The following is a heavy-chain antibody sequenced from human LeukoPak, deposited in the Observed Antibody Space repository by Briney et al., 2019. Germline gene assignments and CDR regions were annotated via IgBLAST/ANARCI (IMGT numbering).Heavy chain of an antibody. CDR3: AREYSDILTGYYLFDS. V-gene: IGHV4-31*03. Sequence: SGTLSLTCTVSGGSINSGVYYWIWIRQYPGKGLEWIGCVFYSGSYYYNPSLKSRFTISVDTSKNQFSLKLSSVTAADTAVYYCAREYSDILTGYYLFDSWGQGTLVTVSS. J-gene: IGHJ4*02. CDR1: GGSINSGVYY. D-gene: IGHD3-9*01. CDR2: VFYSGSY.